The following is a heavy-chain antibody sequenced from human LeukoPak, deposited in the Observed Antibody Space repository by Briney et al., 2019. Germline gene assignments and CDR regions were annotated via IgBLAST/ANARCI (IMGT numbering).Heavy chain of an antibody. CDR3: AKEAAGTRGAFDY. J-gene: IGHJ4*02. V-gene: IGHV3-9*01. D-gene: IGHD6-13*01. Sequence: GGSLRLSCAASGFTFDDYAMHWVRQAPGKGLEWVSGISWNSGSIGYADSVKGRFTISRDNAKNSLYLQMSSLRAEDTALYYCAKEAAGTRGAFDYWGQGTLVTVSS. CDR1: GFTFDDYA. CDR2: ISWNSGSI.